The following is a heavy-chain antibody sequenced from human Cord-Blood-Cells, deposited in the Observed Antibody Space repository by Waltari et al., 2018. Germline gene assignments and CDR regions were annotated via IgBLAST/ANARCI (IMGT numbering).Heavy chain of an antibody. CDR3: ARSGYQLPPQSAFDI. Sequence: QVQLQQSGPGLVKPSQTLSLTCAISGDSVSSHSAAWNWIRQSPSRGLEGLGKKYYRSKWDNDYAVSVKSRITINPDTSKNQFSLQLNSVTPEDTAVYYCARSGYQLPPQSAFDIWGQGTMVTVSS. J-gene: IGHJ3*02. CDR2: KYYRSKWDN. CDR1: GDSVSSHSAA. V-gene: IGHV6-1*01. D-gene: IGHD2-2*01.